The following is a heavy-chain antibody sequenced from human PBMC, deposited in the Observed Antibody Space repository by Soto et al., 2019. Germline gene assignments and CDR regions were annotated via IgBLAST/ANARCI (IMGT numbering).Heavy chain of an antibody. D-gene: IGHD4-17*01. V-gene: IGHV4-4*02. Sequence: SETLSLTCVVSGDSISSINWWTWVRQPLTKGLEWIGEIYHSGGTNYNPSLKSRVTISADRSKNQFSLKLSSVTAADTAVYYCARAAPTATFDYWGQGTLVTVSS. CDR2: IYHSGGT. CDR3: ARAAPTATFDY. J-gene: IGHJ4*02. CDR1: GDSISSINW.